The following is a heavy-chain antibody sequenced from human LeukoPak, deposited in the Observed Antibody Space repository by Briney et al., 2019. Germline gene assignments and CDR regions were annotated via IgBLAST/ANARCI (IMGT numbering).Heavy chain of an antibody. CDR1: GGSISIYY. D-gene: IGHD6-19*01. CDR2: IYNSGST. V-gene: IGHV4-59*01. Sequence: SETLSLTCTVSGGSISIYYWSWIRQPPGKGLEWIGHIYNSGSTNYSPSLKSRVTISADTSKNQFSLKLSSVTTADTAVYYCARFKRAGGWSYFDYWGQGTLVTVSS. CDR3: ARFKRAGGWSYFDY. J-gene: IGHJ4*02.